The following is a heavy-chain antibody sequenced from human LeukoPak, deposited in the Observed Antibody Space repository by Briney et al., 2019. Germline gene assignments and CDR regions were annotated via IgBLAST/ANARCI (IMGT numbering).Heavy chain of an antibody. CDR2: INPDSGGT. CDR3: ARGGRKYSSSSAPNL. CDR1: GYTFTGYY. J-gene: IGHJ3*01. Sequence: ASVKVSCKASGYTFTGYYMHWVRQAPGQGLEWMGWINPDSGGTNYAQKFQGWVTMTRDTSISTAYMELSRLRSDDTAVCYCARGGRKYSSSSAPNLWGQGTMVTVSS. V-gene: IGHV1-2*04. D-gene: IGHD6-6*01.